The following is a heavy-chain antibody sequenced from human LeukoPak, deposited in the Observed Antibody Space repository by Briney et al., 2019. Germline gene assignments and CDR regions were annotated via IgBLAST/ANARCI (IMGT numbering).Heavy chain of an antibody. CDR3: VRIDYSNAFDI. J-gene: IGHJ3*02. V-gene: IGHV1-8*01. CDR2: MNPKTGNT. Sequence: GASVKVSCKASGYTFTSYDINWVRQATGQGLEWMGWMNPKTGNTGSAQKLQGRVTITGNTCISTAYMELSSLRSEDTAVYYCVRIDYSNAFDIWGQGTMVTVSS. CDR1: GYTFTSYD. D-gene: IGHD4-11*01.